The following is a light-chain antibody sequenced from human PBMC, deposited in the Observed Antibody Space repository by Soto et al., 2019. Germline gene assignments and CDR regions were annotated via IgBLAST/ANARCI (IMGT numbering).Light chain of an antibody. J-gene: IGKJ2*01. V-gene: IGKV1-39*01. CDR2: FAS. Sequence: DIQMTQSPSSLSPSVGDRVTITCRASQSISKYLHWYQQKPGKAPKFLIYFASSLQSGVPSRFSGSGSGTDFTLTISSLQPEDSATYYCQQSYSTPYTFGQGTKAEIK. CDR3: QQSYSTPYT. CDR1: QSISKY.